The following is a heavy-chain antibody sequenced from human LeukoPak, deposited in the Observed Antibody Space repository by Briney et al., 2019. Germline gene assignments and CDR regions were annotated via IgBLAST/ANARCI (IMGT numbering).Heavy chain of an antibody. CDR1: GFTFSTYA. Sequence: GGSLRLSCEASGFTFSTYAMSWVRQAPGKGLEWVSAISGSGGSTYYADSVKGRFTISRDNSKNTLYLQMNRLRAEDTAVYYCAKAVKGASTSFNWFDPWGQGTLVTVSS. V-gene: IGHV3-23*01. D-gene: IGHD2-2*01. CDR3: AKAVKGASTSFNWFDP. CDR2: ISGSGGST. J-gene: IGHJ5*02.